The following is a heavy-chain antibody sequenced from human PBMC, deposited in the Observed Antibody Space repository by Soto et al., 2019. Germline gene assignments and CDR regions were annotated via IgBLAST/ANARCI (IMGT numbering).Heavy chain of an antibody. CDR3: ARDRSMYYGMDV. CDR2: ISAYNGNT. D-gene: IGHD2-8*01. J-gene: IGHJ6*02. CDR1: GYTFRSFG. V-gene: IGHV1-18*01. Sequence: QVQLVPSGGEVKKPGASVKVSCKATGYTFRSFGISWVRQAPGQGLEWMGWISAYNGNTNYAQKLQGRVTMTTDTSTSTAYMELRSLTSDDTAVYYCARDRSMYYGMDVWGQGTTVTVSS.